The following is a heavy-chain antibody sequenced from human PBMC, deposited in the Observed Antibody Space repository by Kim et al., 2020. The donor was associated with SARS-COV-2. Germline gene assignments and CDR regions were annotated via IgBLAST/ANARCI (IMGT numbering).Heavy chain of an antibody. CDR2: TYYRSKWYN. CDR3: AREVSQLRFLEWLEGDSYYYYGMDV. Sequence: SQTLSLTCAISGDSVSSNSAAWHWIRQSPSRGLEWLGRTYYRSKWYNDYAVSVKSRITINPDTSKNQFSLQLNSVTPEDTAVYYCAREVSQLRFLEWLEGDSYYYYGMDVWGQGTTVTVSS. V-gene: IGHV6-1*01. D-gene: IGHD3-3*01. J-gene: IGHJ6*02. CDR1: GDSVSSNSAA.